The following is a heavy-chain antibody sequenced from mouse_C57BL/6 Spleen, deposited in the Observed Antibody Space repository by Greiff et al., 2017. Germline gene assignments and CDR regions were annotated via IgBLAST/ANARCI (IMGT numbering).Heavy chain of an antibody. D-gene: IGHD2-1*01. CDR1: GYTFTSYW. V-gene: IGHV1-50*01. CDR3: ARSDGNSCAY. CDR2: IDPSDSYT. Sequence: QVQLQQPGAELVKPGASVKLSCKASGYTFTSYWMQWVKQRPGQGLEWIGEIDPSDSYTNYNQKFKGKATLTVDTSSSTAYMQLSSLTSEDSAVYYCARSDGNSCAYWGQGTLVTVSA. J-gene: IGHJ3*01.